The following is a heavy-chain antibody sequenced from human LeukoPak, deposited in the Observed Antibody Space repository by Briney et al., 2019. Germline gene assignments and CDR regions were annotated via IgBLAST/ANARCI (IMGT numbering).Heavy chain of an antibody. Sequence: RGSLRLSCAASGFTFSSYPMHWVRQAPGKGLEYVSGISSNGDSTYYANSVKGRFTISRDNSKNTLYLQMGSLRAEGMAVYYCAREYYYEELDYWGQGTLVTVSS. V-gene: IGHV3-64*01. J-gene: IGHJ4*02. CDR3: AREYYYEELDY. D-gene: IGHD3-22*01. CDR1: GFTFSSYP. CDR2: ISSNGDST.